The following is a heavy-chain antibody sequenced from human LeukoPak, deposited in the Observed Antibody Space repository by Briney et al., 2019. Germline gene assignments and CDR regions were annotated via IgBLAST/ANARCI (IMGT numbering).Heavy chain of an antibody. D-gene: IGHD3-22*01. CDR1: GGSFSGYY. Sequence: ETLSLTCAVYGGSFSGYYWSWIRQPPGKGLEWIGEINHSGSTNYNPSLKSRVTISVDTSKNQFSLKLSSVTAADTAVYYCARGRRRYYYDSSGYYFKHDAFDIWGQGTMVTVSS. J-gene: IGHJ3*02. V-gene: IGHV4-34*01. CDR3: ARGRRRYYYDSSGYYFKHDAFDI. CDR2: INHSGST.